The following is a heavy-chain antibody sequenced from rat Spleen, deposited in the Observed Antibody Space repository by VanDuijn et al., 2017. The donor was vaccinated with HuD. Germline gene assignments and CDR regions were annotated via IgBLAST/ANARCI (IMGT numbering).Heavy chain of an antibody. CDR1: GFSLSSYG. D-gene: IGHD1-11*01. Sequence: QVQLKESGPGLVQPSQTLSLTCTVSGFSLSSYGVIWVRQPPGKGLEWMGVIWGNGNTNYNSAPKARLSISRETSKRQVYLKMNSLQTEDTATYYCARGGEAPFAYWGQGTLVTVSS. J-gene: IGHJ3*01. CDR2: IWGNGNT. V-gene: IGHV2-13*01. CDR3: ARGGEAPFAY.